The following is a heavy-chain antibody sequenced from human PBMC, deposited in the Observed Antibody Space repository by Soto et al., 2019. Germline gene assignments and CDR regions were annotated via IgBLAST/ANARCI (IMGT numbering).Heavy chain of an antibody. V-gene: IGHV3-23*01. CDR2: ISGSGGST. J-gene: IGHJ4*02. Sequence: GGSLRLSCAASGFTFSSYAMSWVRQAPGKGLEWVSAISGSGGSTYYADSVKGRFTISRDNSKNTLYLQMNSLRAEDTAVYYSAKGERYYGSGSYDYWGQGTLVTVSS. CDR1: GFTFSSYA. CDR3: AKGERYYGSGSYDY. D-gene: IGHD3-10*01.